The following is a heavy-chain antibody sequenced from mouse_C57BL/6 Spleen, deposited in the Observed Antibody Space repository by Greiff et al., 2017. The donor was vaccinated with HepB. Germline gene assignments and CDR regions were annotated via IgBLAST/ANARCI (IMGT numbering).Heavy chain of an antibody. D-gene: IGHD2-2*01. CDR2: IYPGSGST. V-gene: IGHV1-55*01. CDR1: GYTFTSYW. Sequence: QVQLKQPGAELVKPGASVKMSCKASGYTFTSYWITWVKQRPGQGLEWIGDIYPGSGSTNYNEKFKSKATLTVDTSSSTAYMQLSSLTSEDSAVYYCARGGVTTRLYYAMDYWGQGTSVTVSS. J-gene: IGHJ4*01. CDR3: ARGGVTTRLYYAMDY.